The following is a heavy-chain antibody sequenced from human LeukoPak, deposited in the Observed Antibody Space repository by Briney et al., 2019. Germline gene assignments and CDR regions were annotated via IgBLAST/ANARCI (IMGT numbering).Heavy chain of an antibody. CDR1: GFILSTHG. CDR2: MWYDGSRE. CDR3: ARDLSFGSLDF. D-gene: IGHD1-26*01. Sequence: GGSLRLSCAASGFILSTHGMHWVRQAPGKGLEWVAGMWYDGSREDYADSVKGRFTISRDMSKNTLNLQMNSLRVEDAAMFYCARDLSFGSLDFRGQGTPVTVSS. V-gene: IGHV3-33*01. J-gene: IGHJ4*02.